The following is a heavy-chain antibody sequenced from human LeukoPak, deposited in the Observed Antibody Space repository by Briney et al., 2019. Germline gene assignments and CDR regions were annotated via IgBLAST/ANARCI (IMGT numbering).Heavy chain of an antibody. Sequence: GGSLRLSCAASGFXFSDSAINWVRQAPGKGLEWLSLINFSGGNTYYADSMKGRFTISRDNSKDTLYLQMNSLRAEDTAIYYCARDIEFSTWGLGTMVTVSS. J-gene: IGHJ3*01. CDR3: ARDIEFST. V-gene: IGHV3-23*01. CDR2: INFSGGNT. CDR1: GFXFSDSA. D-gene: IGHD3-3*02.